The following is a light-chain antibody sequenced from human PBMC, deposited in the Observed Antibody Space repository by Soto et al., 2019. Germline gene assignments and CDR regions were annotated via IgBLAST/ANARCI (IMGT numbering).Light chain of an antibody. CDR1: QSVSSN. CDR2: GAS. CDR3: QQYNNWPYT. V-gene: IGKV3-15*01. J-gene: IGKJ2*01. Sequence: EIVMTQSPATLSVSPGERATLSCRASQSVSSNLAWYQQKPRQAPRLLIYGASTRATGIPARFSGSGSGTEFNLTISSLQSEDFAVYYCQQYNNWPYTFGQGTKLEIK.